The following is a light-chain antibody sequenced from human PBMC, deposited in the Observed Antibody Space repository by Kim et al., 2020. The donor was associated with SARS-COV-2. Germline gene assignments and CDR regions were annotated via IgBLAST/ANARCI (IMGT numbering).Light chain of an antibody. J-gene: IGLJ1*01. Sequence: QSALTQPRSVSGSPGQSVTISCTGTSSDVGGYNYVSWYQQHPGKAPKLLIYGVTNRPSGVPDRFSGSKSANTASLTISGLQADDDGDYYCCSYTGRSFYVFGTGTKVTVL. CDR3: CSYTGRSFYV. V-gene: IGLV2-11*01. CDR1: SSDVGGYNY. CDR2: GVT.